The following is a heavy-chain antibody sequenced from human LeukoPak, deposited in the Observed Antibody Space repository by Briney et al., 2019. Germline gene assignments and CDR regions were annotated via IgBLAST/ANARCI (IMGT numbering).Heavy chain of an antibody. CDR3: ARDGAAAGTVHDAFDI. CDR1: GGSISSYY. V-gene: IGHV4-59*01. CDR2: IYYSGST. Sequence: TSETLSLTCTVSGGSISSYYWSWIRQPPGKGLEWIGYIYYSGSTNYNPSLKSRVTISVDTSKNQFSLKLSSVTAADTAVYYCARDGAAAGTVHDAFDIWGRGTMVTVSS. J-gene: IGHJ3*02. D-gene: IGHD6-13*01.